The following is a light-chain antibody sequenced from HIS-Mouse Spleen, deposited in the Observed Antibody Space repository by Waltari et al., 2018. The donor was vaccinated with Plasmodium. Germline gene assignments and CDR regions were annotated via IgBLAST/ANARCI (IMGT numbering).Light chain of an antibody. CDR3: SSYAGSNNLEV. CDR2: EVS. J-gene: IGLJ2*01. Sequence: QSALTQPPSASGSPGQSVTISCTGTSSDVGGYNYVSWYQQHPGKAPKLMIYEVSKRPAGFRCRFSGSKSGNTASLAVSGLQAEDEADYYCSSYAGSNNLEVFGGGTKLTVL. V-gene: IGLV2-8*01. CDR1: SSDVGGYNY.